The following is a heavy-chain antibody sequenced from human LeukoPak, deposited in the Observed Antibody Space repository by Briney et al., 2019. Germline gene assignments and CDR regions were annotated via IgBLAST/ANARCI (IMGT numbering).Heavy chain of an antibody. J-gene: IGHJ5*02. Sequence: ASVKVSCKASGYTFTSYDINWVRQATGQGLERMGWMNPNSGNTGYAQKFQGRVTMTRNTSISTAYMELSSLRSEDTAVYYCARRAIAARRANWFDPWGQGTLVTVSS. CDR2: MNPNSGNT. CDR3: ARRAIAARRANWFDP. CDR1: GYTFTSYD. V-gene: IGHV1-8*01. D-gene: IGHD6-6*01.